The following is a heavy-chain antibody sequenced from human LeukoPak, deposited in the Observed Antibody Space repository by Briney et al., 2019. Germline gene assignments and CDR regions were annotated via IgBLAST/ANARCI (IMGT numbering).Heavy chain of an antibody. CDR2: ISAYNGNT. CDR1: GYIFTSFG. CDR3: ARDVVTYYASGSLDAFDM. D-gene: IGHD3-10*01. J-gene: IGHJ3*02. V-gene: IGHV1-18*01. Sequence: ASVKVSCKASGYIFTSFGISWVRQAPGQGLEWMGWISAYNGNTNYAQKVQGRVTMTTDTSTSTAYMELRSLRSDDTAVYYCARDVVTYYASGSLDAFDMWGQGTMVTVSS.